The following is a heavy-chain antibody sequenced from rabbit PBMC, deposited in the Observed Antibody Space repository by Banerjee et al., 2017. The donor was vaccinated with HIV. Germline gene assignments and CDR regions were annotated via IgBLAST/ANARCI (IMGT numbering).Heavy chain of an antibody. D-gene: IGHD6-1*01. V-gene: IGHV1S45*01. J-gene: IGHJ4*01. CDR3: AGGGASAGDGYIL. Sequence: QEQLVESGGGLVQPGGTLTLTCKASGIDFSSTYWMCWVRQAPGKGLEWIGCIATGSGTIYSASWAKGRFTFSKTSSTTVTLQMTSLTAADTATYFCAGGGASAGDGYILWGPGTLVTVS. CDR1: GIDFSSTYW. CDR2: IATGSGTI.